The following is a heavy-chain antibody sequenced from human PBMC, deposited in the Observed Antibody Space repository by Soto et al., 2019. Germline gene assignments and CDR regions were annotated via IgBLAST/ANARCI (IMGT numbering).Heavy chain of an antibody. J-gene: IGHJ6*02. CDR3: AKDSLYQLSCCYYYGMDV. CDR1: GFTFSSYG. V-gene: IGHV3-30*18. D-gene: IGHD2-2*01. CDR2: ISYDGSNK. Sequence: GSLRLSCAASGFTFSSYGMHWVRQAPGKGLEWVAVISYDGSNKYYADSVKGRFTISRDNSKNTLYLQMNSLRAEDTAVYYCAKDSLYQLSCCYYYGMDVWGQGTTVTVSS.